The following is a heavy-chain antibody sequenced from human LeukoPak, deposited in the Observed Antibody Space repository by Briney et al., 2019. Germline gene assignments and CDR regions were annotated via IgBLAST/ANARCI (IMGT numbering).Heavy chain of an antibody. CDR2: INWNGGST. V-gene: IGHV3-20*01. CDR3: ARSVHYYDSSGYDY. D-gene: IGHD3-22*01. J-gene: IGHJ4*02. Sequence: PGGSLRLSCAASGFTFDDYGMSWVRQAPGKGLEWVSGINWNGGSTGYADSVKGRFTISRDNAKNSLYLQMNSLRAEDTALYHCARSVHYYDSSGYDYWGQGTLVTVSS. CDR1: GFTFDDYG.